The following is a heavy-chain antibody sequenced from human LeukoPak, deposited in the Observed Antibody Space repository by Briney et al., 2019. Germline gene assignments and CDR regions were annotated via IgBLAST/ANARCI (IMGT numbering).Heavy chain of an antibody. V-gene: IGHV4-34*01. J-gene: IGHJ4*02. CDR3: ARGRYDCSSTSCYYSRWSGFDY. Sequence: SETLSLTCAVYGGSFSGYYWSWIRQPPGNWLEWIGEINHSGSTNYNPSLKSRVTISVDTSKNQFSLKLSSVTAAGTAVYYCARGRYDCSSTSCYYSRWSGFDYWGQGTLVTVSS. CDR1: GGSFSGYY. D-gene: IGHD2-2*01. CDR2: INHSGST.